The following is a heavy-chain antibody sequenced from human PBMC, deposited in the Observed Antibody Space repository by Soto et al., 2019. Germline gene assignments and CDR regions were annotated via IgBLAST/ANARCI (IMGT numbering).Heavy chain of an antibody. CDR3: ARELSGYAKKYYYYYMDV. CDR2: IYSGGST. V-gene: IGHV3-66*01. Sequence: GGSLRHSCSASGFTVSSHYMSWVSQAPGKGLEWVSVIYSGGSTYYADPVKGRFTISRDNSKNTLYLQMNSLRAEDTAVYYCARELSGYAKKYYYYYMDVWGKGTTVTVSS. CDR1: GFTVSSHY. D-gene: IGHD3-22*01. J-gene: IGHJ6*03.